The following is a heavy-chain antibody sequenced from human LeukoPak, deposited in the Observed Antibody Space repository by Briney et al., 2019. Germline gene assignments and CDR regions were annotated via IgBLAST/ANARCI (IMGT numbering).Heavy chain of an antibody. J-gene: IGHJ4*02. CDR2: ISGSGGST. D-gene: IGHD3-3*01. CDR3: AKGYYDFWSGYYKPSHFDY. CDR1: GFTFSSYA. V-gene: IGHV3-23*01. Sequence: PGGSLRLSCAASGFTFSSYAMSWVRQAPGKGLEWVSAISGSGGSTYYADSVKGRFTISRDNSKNTLYLQMNSLRAEDTAVYYCAKGYYDFWSGYYKPSHFDYWGQGTLVTVSS.